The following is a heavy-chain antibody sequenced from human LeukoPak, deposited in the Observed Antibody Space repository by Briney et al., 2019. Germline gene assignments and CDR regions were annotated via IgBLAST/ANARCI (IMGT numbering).Heavy chain of an antibody. CDR1: GYLFPDYW. J-gene: IGHJ4*02. CDR2: IYPGDSNT. V-gene: IGHV5-51*01. Sequence: GESLKTPCQGSGYLFPDYWFGRVPQLPGQGLEWMGIIYPGDSNTKYSPSFQGQITISANKSISTAYPQWSSLKASNTAVYYCARQEISGVADWGQGTLVTVSS. CDR3: ARQEISGVAD. D-gene: IGHD6-25*01.